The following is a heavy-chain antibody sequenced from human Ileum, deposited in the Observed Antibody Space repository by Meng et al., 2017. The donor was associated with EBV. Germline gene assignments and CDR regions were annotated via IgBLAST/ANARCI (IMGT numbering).Heavy chain of an antibody. D-gene: IGHD3-22*01. CDR3: SSSDYYRSDY. V-gene: IGHV4-4*02. CDR1: GGSIRRSDW. Sequence: QLHVSDTGLVLVKPSETRSLTFAVSGGSIRRSDWLTWFRQPPGKGLEWIGGTSHSGSTIYSPSLQSRVTISLDKSKNQLSPKLNSLTAADTAVDDCSSSDYYRSDYWGQGTLVTVSS. CDR2: TSHSGST. J-gene: IGHJ4*02.